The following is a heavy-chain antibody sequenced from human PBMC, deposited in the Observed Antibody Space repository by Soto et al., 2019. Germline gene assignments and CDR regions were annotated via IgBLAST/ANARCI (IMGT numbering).Heavy chain of an antibody. V-gene: IGHV1-3*01. CDR3: ARDLGFGLSDY. J-gene: IGHJ4*02. CDR2: INAGNGNT. CDR1: GYTFTSYA. Sequence: EASVKVSCKASGYTFTSYAMYWVRQAPGQRLEWMGWINAGNGNTKYSQKFQGRVTITRDTSASTAYMELSSLRSVDTAVYYCARDLGFGLSDYWGQGTLVTVSS. D-gene: IGHD3-10*01.